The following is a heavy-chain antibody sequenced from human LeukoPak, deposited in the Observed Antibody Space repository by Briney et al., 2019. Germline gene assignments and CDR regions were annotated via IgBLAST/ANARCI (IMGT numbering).Heavy chain of an antibody. Sequence: ASVKVSCKASGYTFTSYYMHWVRQAPGQGLEWMGIINPSGGSTSYAQKFQGRVTMTRDTSTSTVYMELSRLRSDDTAVYYCARGDYGDYGANWYFDLWGRGTLVTVSS. CDR3: ARGDYGDYGANWYFDL. CDR1: GYTFTSYY. V-gene: IGHV1-46*01. J-gene: IGHJ2*01. D-gene: IGHD4-17*01. CDR2: INPSGGST.